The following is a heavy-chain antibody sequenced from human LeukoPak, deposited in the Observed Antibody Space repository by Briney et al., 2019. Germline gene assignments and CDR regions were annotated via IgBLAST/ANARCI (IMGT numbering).Heavy chain of an antibody. CDR2: IIPIFGTA. Sequence: ASVKVSCKASGGTFSSYAISWVRQAPGQGLEWMGGIIPIFGTANYAQKFQGRVTITADESTSTAYMEPSSLRSEDTAVYYCARDYSSGWPNFDYWGQGTLVTVSS. D-gene: IGHD6-19*01. CDR1: GGTFSSYA. J-gene: IGHJ4*02. V-gene: IGHV1-69*01. CDR3: ARDYSSGWPNFDY.